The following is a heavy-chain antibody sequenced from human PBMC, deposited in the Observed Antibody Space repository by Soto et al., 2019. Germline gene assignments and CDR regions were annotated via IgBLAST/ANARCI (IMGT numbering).Heavy chain of an antibody. Sequence: SETLSLTCTVSGGSFSSGGYYWSWIRQHPGKGLEWIGYIYSSGSTYYNPSLKSRVTISVDTSKNQFSLKLSSVTAADTAVYYCARVVGFLDWSTKAADDYGMDVWGQGTTVTVSS. V-gene: IGHV4-31*03. CDR3: ARVVGFLDWSTKAADDYGMDV. CDR2: IYSSGST. CDR1: GGSFSSGGYY. D-gene: IGHD3-3*01. J-gene: IGHJ6*02.